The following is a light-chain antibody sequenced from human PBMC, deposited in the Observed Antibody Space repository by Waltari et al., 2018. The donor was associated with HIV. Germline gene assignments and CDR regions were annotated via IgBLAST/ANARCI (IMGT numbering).Light chain of an antibody. CDR1: QSISSW. CDR2: KAS. CDR3: QQYTSYCS. Sequence: DIQMTQSTSTLSASVGDRVTITCRASQSISSWLAWYQQKPGKAPKLLIYKASSLESGVPSRFSGSGSGTEFTLTISSLQPDDFATYYCQQYTSYCSFGQGTKLEIK. V-gene: IGKV1-5*03. J-gene: IGKJ2*03.